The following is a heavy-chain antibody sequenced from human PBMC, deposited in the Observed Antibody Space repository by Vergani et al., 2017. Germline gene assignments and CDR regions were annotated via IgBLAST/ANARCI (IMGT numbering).Heavy chain of an antibody. V-gene: IGHV3-23*01. Sequence: EVQLLESGGSLKQPGGSVRLSCAASGFSFSTYAMHWVRQAPGKGLELVSALTGGGGSTYYADSFKGRFIISRDNSRDTLYLQMNSLIPEDTATYYCVKDAGSYENFFDSWGQGTLVTVSS. CDR3: VKDAGSYENFFDS. CDR1: GFSFSTYA. CDR2: LTGGGGST. D-gene: IGHD3-10*01. J-gene: IGHJ4*02.